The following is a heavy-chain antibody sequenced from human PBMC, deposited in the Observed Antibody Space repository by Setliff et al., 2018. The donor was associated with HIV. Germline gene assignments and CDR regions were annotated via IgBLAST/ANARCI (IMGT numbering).Heavy chain of an antibody. J-gene: IGHJ6*03. CDR3: ARDQSQSIVARQDGVYYYYYMDV. V-gene: IGHV3-23*01. CDR2: ITASGPNT. D-gene: IGHD6-6*01. Sequence: GGSLRLSCAASGFTFSTYGMSWVRQTPGKGLGWVSGITASGPNTYYTDSVKGRFTISRDNAKNSLYLQLNSLRAEDTAVYYCARDQSQSIVARQDGVYYYYYMDVWGKGTTVTVSS. CDR1: GFTFSTYG.